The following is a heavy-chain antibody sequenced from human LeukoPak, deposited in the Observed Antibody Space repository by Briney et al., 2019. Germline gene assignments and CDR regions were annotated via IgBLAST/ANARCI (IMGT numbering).Heavy chain of an antibody. CDR1: GFTFSSYW. V-gene: IGHV3-21*01. CDR2: ISSSSSYI. D-gene: IGHD3-3*01. Sequence: GGSLRLSCAASGFTFSSYWMSWVRQAPGKGLEWVSSISSSSSYIYYADSVKGRFTISRDNAKNSLYLQMNSLRAEDTAVYYCARHYDFWSGYPYYYYYYMDVWGKGTTVTVSS. J-gene: IGHJ6*03. CDR3: ARHYDFWSGYPYYYYYYMDV.